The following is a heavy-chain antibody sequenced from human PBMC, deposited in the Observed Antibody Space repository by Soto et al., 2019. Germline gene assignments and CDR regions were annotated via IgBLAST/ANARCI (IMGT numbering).Heavy chain of an antibody. V-gene: IGHV4-30-2*01. CDR1: GGSISSGGYS. CDR3: ARAYYDILTGYEYYFDY. CDR2: IYHSGST. J-gene: IGHJ4*02. D-gene: IGHD3-9*01. Sequence: PSETLSLTCAVSGGSISSGGYSWSWIRQPPGKGLEWIGYIYHSGSTYYNPSLKSRVTISVDRSKNQFSLKLSSVTAADTAVYYCARAYYDILTGYEYYFDYWGQGTLVTVSS.